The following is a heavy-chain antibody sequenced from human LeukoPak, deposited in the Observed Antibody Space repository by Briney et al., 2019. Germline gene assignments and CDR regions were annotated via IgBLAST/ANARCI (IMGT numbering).Heavy chain of an antibody. Sequence: GSLRLSCAASGFTYSSYDVHWVRQAPGKGLEWAALISYDGAKKYYADSVKGRFTISRDNSKRTLYLQMNSLRPEDTAIYYCAKSRSPYSSGWAFDYWGQGTLVTVSS. D-gene: IGHD6-19*01. CDR2: ISYDGAKK. V-gene: IGHV3-30*18. CDR1: GFTYSSYD. CDR3: AKSRSPYSSGWAFDY. J-gene: IGHJ4*02.